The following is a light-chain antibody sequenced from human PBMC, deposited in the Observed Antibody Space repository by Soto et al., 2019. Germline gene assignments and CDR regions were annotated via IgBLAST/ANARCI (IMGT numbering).Light chain of an antibody. CDR2: DVS. CDR1: SSDVGGYNY. V-gene: IGLV2-14*01. J-gene: IGLJ3*02. Sequence: QSALTQPAAVSGSPGQSITISCTGTSSDVGGYNYVSWYQQHPGKAPKLMIYDVSNRPSGVSNRFSGSKSGNTASLTISGLQAEDEADYYCSLYTSSSTPWVFGGGTKLTVL. CDR3: SLYTSSSTPWV.